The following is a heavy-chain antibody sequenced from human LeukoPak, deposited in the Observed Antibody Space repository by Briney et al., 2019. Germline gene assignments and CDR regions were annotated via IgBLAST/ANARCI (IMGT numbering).Heavy chain of an antibody. CDR3: ATPYY. CDR2: ISWNSGCI. Sequence: PGGSLRLSCAASRFSFSSYDMHWVRQAPGKGLEWVSGISWNSGCIGYADSVKGRFTISRDNAKNSLYLQMNSLRLEDTALYYCATPYYWGQGTLVTVSS. J-gene: IGHJ4*02. V-gene: IGHV3-9*01. CDR1: RFSFSSYD.